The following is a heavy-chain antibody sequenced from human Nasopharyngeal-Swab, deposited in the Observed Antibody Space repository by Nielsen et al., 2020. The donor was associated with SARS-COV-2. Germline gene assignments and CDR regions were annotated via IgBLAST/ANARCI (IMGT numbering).Heavy chain of an antibody. CDR1: GASISSSINY. CDR3: ARDESGDYLGLPFDY. Sequence: SETLSLTCTVSGASISSSINYWGWIRQSPQKGLEWIGTVSYSGTANYNPSRNSRVTISVDTSKNQFSLKLISVTAADTAVYYCARDESGDYLGLPFDYWGQGTLVTVSS. J-gene: IGHJ4*02. CDR2: VSYSGTA. V-gene: IGHV4-39*07. D-gene: IGHD4-17*01.